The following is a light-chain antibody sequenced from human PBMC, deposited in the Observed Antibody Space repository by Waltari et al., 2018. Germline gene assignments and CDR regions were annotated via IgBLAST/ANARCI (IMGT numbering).Light chain of an antibody. J-gene: IGKJ2*01. Sequence: EIVMTQSPATLSVSPGERVTLSCRASQSISDNLAWYHQKPGQAPRLLIYRASTRDTGFPARFSGSGSGTEFSLTSSSLQSEDFGVYYCQQYNNWPPRDTFGQGTKVEI. CDR2: RAS. CDR3: QQYNNWPPRDT. V-gene: IGKV3D-15*01. CDR1: QSISDN.